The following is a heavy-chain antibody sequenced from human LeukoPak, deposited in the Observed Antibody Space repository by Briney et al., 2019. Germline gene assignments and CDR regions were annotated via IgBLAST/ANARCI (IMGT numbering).Heavy chain of an antibody. CDR3: TTERNWELLRPYGLDI. CDR2: IRTKIEGETT. CDR1: GFTFNSYA. Sequence: GSLRLSCSASGFTFNSYAMSWVRPAPGKGLEWVGRIRTKIEGETTDYAAPVKGRFTISRDDSKTTLFLEMNSLKTADSAVYYCTTERNWELLRPYGLDIWGQGTTVIVSS. J-gene: IGHJ6*02. V-gene: IGHV3-15*01. D-gene: IGHD1-26*01.